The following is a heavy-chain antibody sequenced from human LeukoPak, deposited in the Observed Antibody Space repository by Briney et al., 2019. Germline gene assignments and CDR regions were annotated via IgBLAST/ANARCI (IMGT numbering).Heavy chain of an antibody. D-gene: IGHD3-16*01. Sequence: ASVKVPCKASGGTFSSYAISWVRQAPGQGLEWMGGIIPIFGTANYAQKFQGRVTITTDESTSTAYMELSSLRSEDTAVYYCARGLGPGEYYFDYWGQGTLVTVPS. CDR3: ARGLGPGEYYFDY. J-gene: IGHJ4*02. CDR1: GGTFSSYA. V-gene: IGHV1-69*05. CDR2: IIPIFGTA.